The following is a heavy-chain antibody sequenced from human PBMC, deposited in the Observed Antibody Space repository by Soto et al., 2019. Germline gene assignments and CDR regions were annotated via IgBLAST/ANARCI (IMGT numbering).Heavy chain of an antibody. Sequence: GGSLRLSCAASGFTVSSNYMSWVRQAPGKGLEWVSVIYSGGSTYYADSVKGRFTISRDNAKNTLYLQMNSLRAEDTAVYYCARGDYYDPPYYYGMDVWGQGTTVTVSS. CDR3: ARGDYYDPPYYYGMDV. J-gene: IGHJ6*02. D-gene: IGHD3-22*01. CDR2: IYSGGST. V-gene: IGHV3-66*01. CDR1: GFTVSSNY.